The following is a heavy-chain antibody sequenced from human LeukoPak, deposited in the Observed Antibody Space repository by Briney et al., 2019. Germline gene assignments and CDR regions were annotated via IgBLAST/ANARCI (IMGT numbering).Heavy chain of an antibody. CDR3: ARGYSSGWYATDYYYYYMDV. D-gene: IGHD6-19*01. V-gene: IGHV1-18*01. J-gene: IGHJ6*03. CDR1: GYTFTSYG. CDR2: ISAYNGNT. Sequence: ASVKVSCKASGYTFTSYGISLVRQAPGQGIEWMGWISAYNGNTNYAQKLQGRVTMTTDTSTSTAYMELRSLRSDDTAVYYCARGYSSGWYATDYYYYYMDVWGKGTTVTISS.